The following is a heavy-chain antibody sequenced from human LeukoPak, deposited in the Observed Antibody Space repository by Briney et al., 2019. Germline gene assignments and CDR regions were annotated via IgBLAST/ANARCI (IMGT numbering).Heavy chain of an antibody. Sequence: GGSLRLSCAASGFTFSSYSMNWVRQAPGKGLEWVSSISSSSSYIYYADSVKGRFTISRDNSKNTLYLQMNSLRAEDTAVYYCAKDHKYDFWSGYLNYWGQGTLVTVSS. CDR2: ISSSSSYI. CDR3: AKDHKYDFWSGYLNY. V-gene: IGHV3-21*04. CDR1: GFTFSSYS. D-gene: IGHD3-3*01. J-gene: IGHJ4*02.